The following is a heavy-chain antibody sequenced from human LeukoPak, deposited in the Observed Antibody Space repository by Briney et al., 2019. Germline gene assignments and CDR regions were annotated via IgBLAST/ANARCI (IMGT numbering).Heavy chain of an antibody. Sequence: SETLSLTCTVSGGSTCSYYWSWIRQPPGKGLEWIGYIYYSGSTNYNPSLKSRVTISVDTSKNQFSLKLSSVTAADTAVYYCARRLYGSGSSRFDPWGQGTLVTVSS. V-gene: IGHV4-59*08. D-gene: IGHD3-10*01. CDR2: IYYSGST. CDR3: ARRLYGSGSSRFDP. CDR1: GGSTCSYY. J-gene: IGHJ5*02.